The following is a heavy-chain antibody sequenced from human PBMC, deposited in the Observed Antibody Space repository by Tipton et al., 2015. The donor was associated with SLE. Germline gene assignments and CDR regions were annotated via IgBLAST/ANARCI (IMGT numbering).Heavy chain of an antibody. CDR1: GFTFSDYY. J-gene: IGHJ3*02. D-gene: IGHD1-26*01. CDR2: ISSSSSYT. V-gene: IGHV3-11*05. CDR3: ARAAVVGATGGDAFDI. Sequence: SLRLSCAASGFTFSDYYMSWIRQAPGKGLEWISYISSSSSYTNYADSVKGRFTISRDNAKNSLYLQMSSLRAEDTAVYYCARAAVVGATGGDAFDIWGQGTMVTVSS.